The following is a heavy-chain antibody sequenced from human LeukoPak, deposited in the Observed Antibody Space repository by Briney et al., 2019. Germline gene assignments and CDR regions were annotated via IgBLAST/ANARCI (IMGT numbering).Heavy chain of an antibody. J-gene: IGHJ6*03. Sequence: SETLSLTCTVSGGSITSYYWSWIRQPPGKGLEWIGYIYYSGSTNYNPSLKSRVTISVDTSKNQFSLKLSSVTAADTAVYYCARDKTEGYYYYYMDVWGKGTTVTVSS. V-gene: IGHV4-59*01. CDR3: ARDKTEGYYYYYMDV. CDR1: GGSITSYY. CDR2: IYYSGST. D-gene: IGHD1-14*01.